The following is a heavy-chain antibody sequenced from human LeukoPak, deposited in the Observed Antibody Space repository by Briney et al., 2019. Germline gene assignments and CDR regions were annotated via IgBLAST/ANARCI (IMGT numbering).Heavy chain of an antibody. CDR2: INPNSGGT. Sequence: ASVKVSCKASGYTFTGYYMHWVRQAPGQGLEWMGWINPNSGGTNYAQKFQGRVTMTRDTSISTAYMELSRLKSDDTAMYYCARDYYDPATYDYWGQGTLVTVSS. CDR1: GYTFTGYY. J-gene: IGHJ4*02. V-gene: IGHV1-2*02. D-gene: IGHD3-22*01. CDR3: ARDYYDPATYDY.